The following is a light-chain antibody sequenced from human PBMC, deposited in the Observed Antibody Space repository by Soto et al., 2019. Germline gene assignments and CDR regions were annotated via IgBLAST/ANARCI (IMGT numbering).Light chain of an antibody. J-gene: IGKJ1*01. CDR2: AAS. CDR3: QQSNSFPRT. V-gene: IGKV1D-12*01. CDR1: QAISTW. Sequence: DIQMTQSPSSVSASVGDRVTITCRASQAISTWLAWYQQKPGKAPKLLIYAASNLQTGVPSRFSGSGSGTYFTLTISCLQPEDFATYYCQQSNSFPRTFGQGTKVEIK.